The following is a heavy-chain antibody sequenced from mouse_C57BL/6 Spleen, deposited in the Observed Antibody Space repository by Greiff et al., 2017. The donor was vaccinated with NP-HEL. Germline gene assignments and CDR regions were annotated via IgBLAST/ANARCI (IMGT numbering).Heavy chain of an antibody. J-gene: IGHJ2*01. D-gene: IGHD1-1*01. CDR2: IYPGDGDT. Sequence: QVQLKQSGPELVKPGASVKISCKASGYAFSSSWMNWVKQRPGKGLEWIGRIYPGDGDTNYNGKFKGKATLTADKSSSTAYMQLSSLTSEDSAVYFCAIYYGSSLDYWGQGTTLTVSS. V-gene: IGHV1-82*01. CDR3: AIYYGSSLDY. CDR1: GYAFSSSW.